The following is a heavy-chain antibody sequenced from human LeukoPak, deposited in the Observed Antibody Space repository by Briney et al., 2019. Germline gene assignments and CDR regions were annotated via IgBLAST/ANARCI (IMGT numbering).Heavy chain of an antibody. CDR3: ARDGVAGGFDY. CDR1: GGSIGSYY. CDR2: IHYSGST. V-gene: IGHV4-59*01. D-gene: IGHD6-19*01. Sequence: PSETLSLTCTVSGGSIGSYYWNWIRQAPGKGLEWVGYIHYSGSTNHNSSLKSRVTISVDTSKYQYSLKLSSVTAADTAVYYCARDGVAGGFDYWGQGTLVTVSS. J-gene: IGHJ4*02.